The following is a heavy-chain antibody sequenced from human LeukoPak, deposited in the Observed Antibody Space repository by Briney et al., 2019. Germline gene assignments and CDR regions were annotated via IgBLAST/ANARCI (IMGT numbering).Heavy chain of an antibody. D-gene: IGHD1-7*01. V-gene: IGHV1-2*02. CDR3: ASADKSTGSTSRLDY. J-gene: IGHJ4*02. Sequence: ASVKVSCKASGYTFTGYYMHWVRQAPGQGLEWMGWINPNSGDTNYAQKFQGRVTMTRDTSISTAFMELSRLRSDDTAVYYCASADKSTGSTSRLDYWGQGTLVTVSS. CDR1: GYTFTGYY. CDR2: INPNSGDT.